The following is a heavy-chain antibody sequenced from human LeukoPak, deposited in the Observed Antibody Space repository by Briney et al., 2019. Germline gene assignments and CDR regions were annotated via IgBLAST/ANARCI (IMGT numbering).Heavy chain of an antibody. J-gene: IGHJ3*02. D-gene: IGHD2-21*02. CDR3: ARAVTANILGAFDI. CDR2: IIPMFGTT. V-gene: IGHV1-69*06. Sequence: SVKVSCRASGDTFNFYALTWVRHAPGQGLEWMGGIIPMFGTTNSAQKFQGRVTIAADKPTSTAYLEMSSLRSEDTAVYFCARAVTANILGAFDIWGQGTMVTVSS. CDR1: GDTFNFYA.